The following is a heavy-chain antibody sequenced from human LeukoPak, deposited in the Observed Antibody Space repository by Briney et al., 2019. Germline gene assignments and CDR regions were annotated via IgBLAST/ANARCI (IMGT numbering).Heavy chain of an antibody. CDR1: GFSFTNYA. CDR2: ISDSGGAV. D-gene: IGHD2-2*01. Sequence: GGSLRLSCAASGFSFTNYAMSWVRQAPGRGLEWVSTISDSGGAVYYADSVKGRFTISRDNSKSTLSLQMNSLRAEDTAVYYCAQGWGFCSSSTCRNWFDPWGQGTLVTVSS. J-gene: IGHJ5*02. V-gene: IGHV3-23*01. CDR3: AQGWGFCSSSTCRNWFDP.